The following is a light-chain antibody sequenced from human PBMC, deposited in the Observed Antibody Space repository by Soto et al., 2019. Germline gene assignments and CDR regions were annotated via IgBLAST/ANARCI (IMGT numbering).Light chain of an antibody. Sequence: EIVLTQSPGTLSLSPGERATLSCRASQSVSSTFLAWYQHKPGQAPRLLIYGASSRDTGIPDRFSGSGSGTDFTLTISRLEPEDFAVYYCQQYGSSPFTFGPGTKVDIK. CDR3: QQYGSSPFT. V-gene: IGKV3-20*01. CDR1: QSVSSTF. J-gene: IGKJ3*01. CDR2: GAS.